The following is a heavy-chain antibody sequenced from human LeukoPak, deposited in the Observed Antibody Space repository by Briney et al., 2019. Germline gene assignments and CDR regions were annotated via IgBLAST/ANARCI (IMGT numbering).Heavy chain of an antibody. CDR3: ARRDYAAWFDP. J-gene: IGHJ5*02. Sequence: SETLSLTCNVSGDSITSGAFYWAWIRQSPGKGLEWIGNVYYSGGTQYNPSLRGRVGISMDKTKNQFSLNLNSVSVTDTAIYYCARRDYAAWFDPWGQGTLATVSS. D-gene: IGHD4/OR15-4a*01. CDR2: VYYSGGT. CDR1: GDSITSGAFY. V-gene: IGHV4-39*01.